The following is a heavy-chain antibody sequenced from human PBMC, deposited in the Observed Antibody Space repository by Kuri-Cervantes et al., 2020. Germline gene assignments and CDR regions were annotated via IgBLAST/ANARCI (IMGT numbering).Heavy chain of an antibody. V-gene: IGHV1-69*04. J-gene: IGHJ6*02. D-gene: IGHD4-17*01. CDR3: ARDLRTTVTSYYGMDV. Sequence: SVKVSCKASGGTFSSYTISWVRQAPGQGLEWMGRIIPILGIANYAQKFQGRVTITADKSTSTAYMELSSLRSEDTAVYYCARDLRTTVTSYYGMDVWGQGTTVTVSS. CDR2: IIPILGIA. CDR1: GGTFSSYT.